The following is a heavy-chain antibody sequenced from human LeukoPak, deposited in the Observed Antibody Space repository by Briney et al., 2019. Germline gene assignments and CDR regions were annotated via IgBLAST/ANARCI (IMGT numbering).Heavy chain of an antibody. J-gene: IGHJ4*02. CDR3: ARCDYSSSSDFDY. V-gene: IGHV3-23*01. Sequence: GGSLRLSCAASGFAFSSYAMSWVRQPPGKGLEWVSVISRRDDYTYYADSVKGRFTISRDNSKNTLYLQMNSLRTEDTAVYYCARCDYSSSSDFDYLGQGTLVTVSS. CDR1: GFAFSSYA. CDR2: ISRRDDYT. D-gene: IGHD6-6*01.